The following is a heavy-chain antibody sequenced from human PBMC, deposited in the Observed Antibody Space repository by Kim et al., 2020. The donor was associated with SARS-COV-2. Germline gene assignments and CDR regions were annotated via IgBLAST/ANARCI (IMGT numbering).Heavy chain of an antibody. Sequence: KGRFTVSRDNSKTTLYLQMDSLRPEDTAVYYCATAALGYCSGKKCFTWFDPWGQGTLVTVSS. CDR3: ATAALGYCSGKKCFTWFDP. D-gene: IGHD2-15*01. J-gene: IGHJ5*02. V-gene: IGHV3-30*02.